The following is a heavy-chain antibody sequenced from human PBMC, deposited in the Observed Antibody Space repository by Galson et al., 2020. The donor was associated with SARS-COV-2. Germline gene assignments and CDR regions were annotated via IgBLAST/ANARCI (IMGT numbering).Heavy chain of an antibody. J-gene: IGHJ6*03. V-gene: IGHV3-11*06. CDR3: ARGDFWSGYYMYV. Sequence: GGSLRLPCAASGFTFSDYYMSWIRQAPGKGLEWVSYISSSSRYTNYADSVKGRFTISRDNAKNPLYLQMNSLRAEDTAVDYCARGDFWSGYYMYVWGKGTTVTVSS. D-gene: IGHD3-3*01. CDR1: GFTFSDYY. CDR2: ISSSSRYT.